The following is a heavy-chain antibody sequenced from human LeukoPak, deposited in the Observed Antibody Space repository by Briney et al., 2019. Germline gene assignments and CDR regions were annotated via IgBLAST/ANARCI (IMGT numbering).Heavy chain of an antibody. J-gene: IGHJ4*02. Sequence: ASVKVSCKASGYTFTGYYMHWVRQAPGQGLEWMGWINPNSGGTNYAQKFQGRVTMTRDTSISTAYMELSRLRSDDTAVYYCARDRGGSGYDPSYFDYWGQGTLVTVSS. CDR1: GYTFTGYY. V-gene: IGHV1-2*02. D-gene: IGHD5-12*01. CDR3: ARDRGGSGYDPSYFDY. CDR2: INPNSGGT.